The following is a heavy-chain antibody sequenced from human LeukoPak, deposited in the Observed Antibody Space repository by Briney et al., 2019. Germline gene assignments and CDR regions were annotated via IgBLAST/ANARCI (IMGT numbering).Heavy chain of an antibody. CDR2: ISYDGSNK. J-gene: IGHJ5*02. CDR1: GFTFSSYG. CDR3: AKGGEDVVVPAAISFWFDP. Sequence: GGSLRLSCAASGFTFSSYGMHWVRQAPGKGLEWVAVISYDGSNKYYADSVKGRFTISRDNSKNTLYLQMNSLRAEDTAVYYCAKGGEDVVVPAAISFWFDPWGQGTLVTVSS. V-gene: IGHV3-30*18. D-gene: IGHD2-2*02.